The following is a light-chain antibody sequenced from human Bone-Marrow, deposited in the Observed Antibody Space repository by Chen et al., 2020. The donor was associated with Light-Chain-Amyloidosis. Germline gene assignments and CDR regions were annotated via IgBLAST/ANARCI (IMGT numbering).Light chain of an antibody. CDR2: EVT. CDR1: SSDVGGDNH. CDR3: SSYTITNSLV. Sequence: QSALTQPASVSGSPGQSITISCTGTSSDVGGDNHVSLYQQHPDKAPKLIIYEVTNRPSWVPDRFSGSKSDNTASLTISGLQTEDEADYFCSSYTITNSLVFGSGTRVTVL. V-gene: IGLV2-14*01. J-gene: IGLJ1*01.